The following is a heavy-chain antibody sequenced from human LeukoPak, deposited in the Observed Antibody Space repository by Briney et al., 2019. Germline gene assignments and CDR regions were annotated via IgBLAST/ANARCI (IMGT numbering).Heavy chain of an antibody. CDR1: GFTFSSYG. J-gene: IGHJ4*02. D-gene: IGHD6-13*01. Sequence: PGGSLRLSCAASGFTFSSYGMNWVRQAPGKGLEWVSYISSSSSTKYYADSVKGRFTISRDNSKNTLYLQMNSLRAEDTAVYYCAKDMAGSSWVFDYWGQGTLVTVSS. CDR2: ISSSSSTK. CDR3: AKDMAGSSWVFDY. V-gene: IGHV3-48*01.